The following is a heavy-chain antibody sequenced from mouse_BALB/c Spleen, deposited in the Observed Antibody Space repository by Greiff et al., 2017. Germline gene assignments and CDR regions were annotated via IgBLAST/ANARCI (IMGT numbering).Heavy chain of an antibody. D-gene: IGHD2-14*01. Sequence: DVKLQESGPGLVKPSQSLSLTCSVTGYSITSGYYWNWIRQFPGNKLEWMGYISYDGSNNYNPSLKNRISITRDTSKNQFFLKLNSVTTEDTATYYCARAYYRYDWFAYWGQGTLVTVSA. CDR2: ISYDGSN. V-gene: IGHV3-6*02. CDR1: GYSITSGYY. CDR3: ARAYYRYDWFAY. J-gene: IGHJ3*01.